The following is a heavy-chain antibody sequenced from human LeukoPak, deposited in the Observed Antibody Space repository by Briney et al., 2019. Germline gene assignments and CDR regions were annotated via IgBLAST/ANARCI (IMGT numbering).Heavy chain of an antibody. CDR3: AKVGGGWMTGAFDI. D-gene: IGHD3-9*01. Sequence: GGSLRLSCAASGFTFSSYAMIWVRQAPGKGLEWVSTISGDSGGTYYADSVKGRFTISRDNSKNTLYLQMNSLRAEDTAVYYCAKVGGGWMTGAFDIWGQGTMVTVSS. V-gene: IGHV3-23*01. CDR2: ISGDSGGT. J-gene: IGHJ3*02. CDR1: GFTFSSYA.